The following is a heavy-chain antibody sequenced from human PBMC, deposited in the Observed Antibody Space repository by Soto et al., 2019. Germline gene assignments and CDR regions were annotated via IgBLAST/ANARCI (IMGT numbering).Heavy chain of an antibody. CDR3: ARKNIAGDFYY. D-gene: IGHD6-13*01. V-gene: IGHV3-53*01. Sequence: PGGSLRLSCAASGFTVSSNYMSWVRQAPGKGLEWVSVIYSGGSTYYADSVKGRFTISRDNAKNSLYLQMNSLRAEDTAVYYCARKNIAGDFYYRGQGTLVTVSS. CDR2: IYSGGST. CDR1: GFTVSSNY. J-gene: IGHJ4*01.